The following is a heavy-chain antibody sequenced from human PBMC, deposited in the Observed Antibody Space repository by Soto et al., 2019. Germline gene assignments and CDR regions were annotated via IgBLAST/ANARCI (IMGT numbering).Heavy chain of an antibody. D-gene: IGHD6-13*01. CDR2: ISYDGSNK. J-gene: IGHJ3*02. CDR1: GFTFSSYG. CDR3: AKEGAADDAFDI. V-gene: IGHV3-30*18. Sequence: PGGSLRLSCAASGFTFSSYGMHWVRQAPGKGLEWVAVISYDGSNKYYADSVKGRFTISRDNSKNTLYLQMNSLRAEDTAVYYCAKEGAADDAFDIWGQGTMVTVSS.